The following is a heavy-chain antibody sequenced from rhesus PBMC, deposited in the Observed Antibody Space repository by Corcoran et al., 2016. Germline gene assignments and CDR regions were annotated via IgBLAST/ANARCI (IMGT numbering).Heavy chain of an antibody. V-gene: IGHV4-127*01. Sequence: QVQLQESGPGLVKPSETLSLTCAVADYSISRTYGWNWIRQSPGKGVEWMGFNGGETVNTNYNPSLKSRVTISKNTSRNQFSLRLSSVTAADTAVYYCARESHWYGVFDYWGQGILVTVSS. D-gene: IGHD6-31*01. CDR2: NGGETVNT. CDR3: ARESHWYGVFDY. CDR1: DYSISRTYG. J-gene: IGHJ4*01.